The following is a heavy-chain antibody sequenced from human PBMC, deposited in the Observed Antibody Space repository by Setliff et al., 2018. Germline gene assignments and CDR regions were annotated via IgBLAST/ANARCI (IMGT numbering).Heavy chain of an antibody. CDR2: INTNTGNP. Sequence: WASVKVSCKASGYTFTSYAMNWVRQAPGQGLEWMGWINTNTGNPTYAQGFTGRFVFSLDTSVSTAYLQISSLKAEDTAVYYCARVRPPRWYYYYYYMDVWGKGTTVTVS. CDR1: GYTFTSYA. CDR3: ARVRPPRWYYYYYYMDV. V-gene: IGHV7-4-1*02. D-gene: IGHD6-13*01. J-gene: IGHJ6*03.